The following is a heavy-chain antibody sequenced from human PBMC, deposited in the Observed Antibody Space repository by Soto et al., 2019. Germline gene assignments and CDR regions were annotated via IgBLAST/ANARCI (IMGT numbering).Heavy chain of an antibody. CDR1: GYTFPGYY. CDR3: AREIRGVINAFYYYYMDV. J-gene: IGHJ6*03. CDR2: INPNSGGT. Sequence: ASVKVSCKASGYTFPGYYMHWVRQAPGQGLEWMGWINPNSGGTNYAQKFQGWVTMTRDTSISTAYMELSRLRSDDTAVYYCAREIRGVINAFYYYYMDVWGKGTTVTVSS. V-gene: IGHV1-2*04. D-gene: IGHD3-10*01.